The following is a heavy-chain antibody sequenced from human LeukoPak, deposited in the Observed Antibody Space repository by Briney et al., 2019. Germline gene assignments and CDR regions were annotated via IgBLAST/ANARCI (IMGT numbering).Heavy chain of an antibody. CDR1: GGSISSSNW. V-gene: IGHV4-4*02. J-gene: IGHJ4*02. D-gene: IGHD5-12*01. CDR3: ARGTYNGYDTRPSFDY. CDR2: IYHSGST. Sequence: SETLSLTCAVSGGSISSSNWWSWVRQPPGKGLEWIGEIYHSGSTNYNPSLKSRVTISVNTSKNQFSLHLSSVTAADTAVYYCARGTYNGYDTRPSFDYWGQGTLATVSS.